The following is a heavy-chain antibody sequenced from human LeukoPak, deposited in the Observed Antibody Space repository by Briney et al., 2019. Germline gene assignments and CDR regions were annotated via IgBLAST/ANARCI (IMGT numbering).Heavy chain of an antibody. CDR3: ARDLAYSRLDY. CDR2: IDSDGSST. Sequence: QSGGSLRLSCAASGFTFSGYWMHWVRQAPGKGLVWVSRIDSDGSSTSYADSVRGRFTLSRDNAQNTMYLQMNSLRVEDTAFYYCARDLAYSRLDYWGQGMLVTVSS. V-gene: IGHV3-74*01. J-gene: IGHJ4*02. CDR1: GFTFSGYW. D-gene: IGHD5-18*01.